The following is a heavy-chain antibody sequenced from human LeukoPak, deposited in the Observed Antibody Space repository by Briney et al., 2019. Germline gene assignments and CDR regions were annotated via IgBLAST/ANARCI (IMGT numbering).Heavy chain of an antibody. J-gene: IGHJ6*03. CDR3: AKSGYCSGDSCYYYYYMDV. D-gene: IGHD2-15*01. Sequence: GGSLRLSCAASGFTFSSYAMSWVRQAPGKGLEWVSAISGSGGSTYYADSVKGRFTISRDNSKNTLYLQMNSLRAEDTAVYYCAKSGYCSGDSCYYYYYMDVWGKGTTVTVSS. CDR1: GFTFSSYA. CDR2: ISGSGGST. V-gene: IGHV3-23*01.